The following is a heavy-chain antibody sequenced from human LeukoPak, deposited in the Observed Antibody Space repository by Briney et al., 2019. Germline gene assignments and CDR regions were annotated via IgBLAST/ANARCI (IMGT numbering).Heavy chain of an antibody. CDR1: GGSISSYY. CDR3: ASYYYDSSGYYLDY. CDR2: IYYSGST. V-gene: IGHV4-59*01. D-gene: IGHD3-22*01. J-gene: IGHJ4*02. Sequence: PLETLSLTCTVSGGSISSYYWSWIRQPPGKGLEWIGYIYYSGSTNYNPSLKSRVTISVDTSKNQFSLKLSSVTAADTAVYYCASYYYDSSGYYLDYWGQGTLVTVSS.